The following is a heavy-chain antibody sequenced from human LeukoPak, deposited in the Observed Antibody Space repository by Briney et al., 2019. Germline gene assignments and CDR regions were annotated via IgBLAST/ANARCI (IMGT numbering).Heavy chain of an antibody. D-gene: IGHD6-6*01. CDR2: IIPIFGTA. Sequence: SVKVSCKASGGTFSSYAISWVRQAPGQGLEWMGRIIPIFGTANYAQKFQGRVTITTDESTSTAYMELNSLRSEDTAVYYCARDRYSSSPGWLSYFDYWGQGTLVTVSS. CDR3: ARDRYSSSPGWLSYFDY. V-gene: IGHV1-69*05. CDR1: GGTFSSYA. J-gene: IGHJ4*02.